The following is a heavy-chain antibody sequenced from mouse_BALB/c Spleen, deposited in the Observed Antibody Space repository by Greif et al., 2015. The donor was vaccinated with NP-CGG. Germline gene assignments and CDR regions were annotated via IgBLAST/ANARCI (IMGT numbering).Heavy chain of an antibody. V-gene: IGHV1S56*01. Sequence: LEESGPELVKPGASVRIPCKASGYTFTSYYIHWVKQRPGQGLEWIGWIFPGNLNTKYNENFKGKATLTADKSSSTAYMQRSSLSSEDSAVYFCPRDAMDYWGQGTSVTVSS. CDR1: GYTFTSYY. J-gene: IGHJ4*01. CDR3: PRDAMDY. CDR2: IFPGNLNT.